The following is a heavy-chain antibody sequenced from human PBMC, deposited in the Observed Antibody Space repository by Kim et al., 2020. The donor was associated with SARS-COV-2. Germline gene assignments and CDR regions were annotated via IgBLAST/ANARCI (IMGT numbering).Heavy chain of an antibody. D-gene: IGHD1-7*01. V-gene: IGHV3-48*04. CDR2: ISDFSTTT. CDR1: GFTLSLYS. J-gene: IGHJ3*02. Sequence: GGSLRLSCATSGFTLSLYSMNWVRQAPGKGLEWVSHISDFSTTTKYADSVKGRFTISRDNTKNSLYLQMNGLRAEDTAVYYCVRENYWAFDIGGKGTMVTVSS. CDR3: VRENYWAFDI.